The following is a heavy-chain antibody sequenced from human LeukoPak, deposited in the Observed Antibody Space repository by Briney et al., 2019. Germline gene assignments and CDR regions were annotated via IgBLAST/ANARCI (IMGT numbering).Heavy chain of an antibody. Sequence: GSLRLSFAASGFPFDDYGMSWVRQAPGKGLEWVSGINWNGGSTGYADSVKGRFTISRDNSKNTLYLQMNSLRAEDTAVYYCARDMVRGVINAEYFQHWGQGTLVTVSS. CDR1: GFPFDDYG. V-gene: IGHV3-20*03. CDR3: ARDMVRGVINAEYFQH. D-gene: IGHD3-10*01. J-gene: IGHJ1*01. CDR2: INWNGGST.